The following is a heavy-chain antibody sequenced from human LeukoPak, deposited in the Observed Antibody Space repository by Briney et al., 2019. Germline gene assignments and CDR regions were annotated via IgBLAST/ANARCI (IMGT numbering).Heavy chain of an antibody. J-gene: IGHJ5*02. CDR2: ISAYNGNT. D-gene: IGHD1-26*01. V-gene: IGHV1-18*01. CDR1: GYTFTSYG. CDR3: ARDLGSYGLGHWFDP. Sequence: GPVKVSCKASGYTFTSYGISWVRQAPGQGLEWMGWISAYNGNTNYAQKLQGRVTMTTDTSTSTAYMELRSLRSDDTAAYYCARDLGSYGLGHWFDPWGQGTLVTVSS.